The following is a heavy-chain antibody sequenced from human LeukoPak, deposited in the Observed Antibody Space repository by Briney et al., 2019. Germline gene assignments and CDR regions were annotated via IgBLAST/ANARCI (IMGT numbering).Heavy chain of an antibody. Sequence: ASVKVSCKASGGTFSSYAISWVRQAPGQGLEWMGGIIPIFGTANYAQKFQGRVTITADESTSTAYMELSSLRSEDTAVYYCASYSWSGYSGGPYYYYMDVWGKGTTVTVSS. V-gene: IGHV1-69*13. D-gene: IGHD3-3*01. CDR3: ASYSWSGYSGGPYYYYMDV. CDR1: GGTFSSYA. J-gene: IGHJ6*03. CDR2: IIPIFGTA.